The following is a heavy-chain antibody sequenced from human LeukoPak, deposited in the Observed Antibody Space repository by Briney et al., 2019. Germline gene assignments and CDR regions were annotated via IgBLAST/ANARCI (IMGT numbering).Heavy chain of an antibody. CDR1: GFTFSSYA. CDR3: AKDGNYYDSSGYYHLAHFDY. J-gene: IGHJ4*02. CDR2: ISGSGGST. D-gene: IGHD3-22*01. Sequence: PGGSLRLSCAASGFTFSSYAMSWVRQAPGKGLEWVSAISGSGGSTYYADSVKGRFTISRDNSKNTLYLQMNSLRAEDTAVYYCAKDGNYYDSSGYYHLAHFDYWGQGTLVTVSS. V-gene: IGHV3-23*01.